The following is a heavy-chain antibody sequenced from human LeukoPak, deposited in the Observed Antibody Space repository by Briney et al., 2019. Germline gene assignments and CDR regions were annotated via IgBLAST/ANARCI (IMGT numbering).Heavy chain of an antibody. V-gene: IGHV1-2*06. CDR2: INANSGGT. CDR1: GYRFTGYY. CDR3: ARGPPNWGYDY. D-gene: IGHD7-27*01. Sequence: ASVKVSCKASGYRFTGYYLHWVRQAPGQGLEWMGRINANSGGTDYAEKFQGRVTMTRDTSIGTAYMELSSLRSDDTAVYYCARGPPNWGYDYWGPGTLVTVSS. J-gene: IGHJ4*02.